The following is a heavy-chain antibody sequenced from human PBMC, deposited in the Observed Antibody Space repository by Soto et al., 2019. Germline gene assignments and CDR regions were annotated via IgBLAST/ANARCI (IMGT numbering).Heavy chain of an antibody. D-gene: IGHD2-2*01. CDR3: ARDIINRVLVPVSSYYYYGMDV. CDR2: ISYDGSNK. Sequence: PGGSLRLSCAASGFTFSSYAMHWVRQAPGKGLEWVAVISYDGSNKYYADYVKGRFTISRDNSKNTLYLQMNSLRAEDTAVYYCARDIINRVLVPVSSYYYYGMDVWGQGTTVTVSS. V-gene: IGHV3-30-3*01. J-gene: IGHJ6*02. CDR1: GFTFSSYA.